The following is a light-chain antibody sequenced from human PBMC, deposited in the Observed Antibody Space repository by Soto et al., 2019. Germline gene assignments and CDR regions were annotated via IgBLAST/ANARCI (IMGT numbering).Light chain of an antibody. V-gene: IGLV2-8*01. CDR3: SSFSSSSTPYV. CDR1: SSDVGGYDY. CDR2: EVS. J-gene: IGLJ1*01. Sequence: QSVLTQPPSASGSPGQSVTISCTGTSSDVGGYDYVSWHQQHPGKAPKVIIYEVSKRPSGVPDRFSGSKSGNTASLTISGLQPEDEADYYCSSFSSSSTPYVFGTGTKLTVL.